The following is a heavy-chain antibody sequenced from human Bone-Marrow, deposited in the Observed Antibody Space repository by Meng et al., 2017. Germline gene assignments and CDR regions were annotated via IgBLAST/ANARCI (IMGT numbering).Heavy chain of an antibody. V-gene: IGHV1-69*13. CDR1: GGTFSSYA. CDR3: ARTYCGGDCYFDWFDT. Sequence: SAKVSCKASGGTFSSYAISWLRQAPGQGLEWMGGIIPIFGTANYAQKFQGRVTITADESTSTAYMELSSLRSEDTAVYYCARTYCGGDCYFDWFDTWGQGTLVTVSS. J-gene: IGHJ5*02. CDR2: IIPIFGTA. D-gene: IGHD2-21*02.